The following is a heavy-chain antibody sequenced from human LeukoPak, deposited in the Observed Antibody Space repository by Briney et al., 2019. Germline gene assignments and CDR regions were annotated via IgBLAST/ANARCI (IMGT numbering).Heavy chain of an antibody. J-gene: IGHJ4*02. CDR1: GFTFSGYA. CDR3: ARGYSSSWSPSNYFDY. Sequence: PGGSLRLSCAASGFTFSGYAMSWVRQAPGKGLEWVSAISGSGSSTYYADSVKGRFTISRDNAKNSLYLQMNSLRDEDTAVYYCARGYSSSWSPSNYFDYWGQGTLVTVSS. D-gene: IGHD6-13*01. V-gene: IGHV3-23*01. CDR2: ISGSGSST.